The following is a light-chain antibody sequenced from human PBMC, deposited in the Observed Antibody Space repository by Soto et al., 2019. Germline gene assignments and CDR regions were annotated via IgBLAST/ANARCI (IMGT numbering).Light chain of an antibody. J-gene: IGLJ1*01. CDR2: EVV. Sequence: QSALTQPPSAYGSPGQSVTISCTGTKNDIGVYDFVSWYQHHPGKAPRLIIYEVVQRPSGVPDRFSGSKSGNTASLTVSGLQAADEDDYFCKSYYGSNTYVFGSGTKLTVL. V-gene: IGLV2-8*01. CDR3: KSYYGSNTYV. CDR1: KNDIGVYDF.